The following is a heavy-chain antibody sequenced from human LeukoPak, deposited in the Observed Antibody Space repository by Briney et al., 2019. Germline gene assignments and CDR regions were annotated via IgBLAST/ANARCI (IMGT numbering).Heavy chain of an antibody. CDR2: ITSSSTNI. Sequence: GGSLRLSCAASGFTFSTYNMNWVRQAPGKGLEWVSHITSSSTNIYYADSAKGRFTISRDNAKNALSLQMNSLRDEDTAVYYCAKQLGYCSDGSCYFPYWGQGTLVTVSS. V-gene: IGHV3-48*02. J-gene: IGHJ4*02. D-gene: IGHD2-15*01. CDR1: GFTFSTYN. CDR3: AKQLGYCSDGSCYFPY.